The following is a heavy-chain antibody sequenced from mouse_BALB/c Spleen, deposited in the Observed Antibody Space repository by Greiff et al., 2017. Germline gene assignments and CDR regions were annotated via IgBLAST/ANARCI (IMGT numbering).Heavy chain of an antibody. D-gene: IGHD2-2*01. J-gene: IGHJ3*01. CDR1: GFTFSSFG. Sequence: EVKLVESGGGLVQPGGSRKLSCAASGFTFSSFGMHWVRQAPEKGLEWVAYISSGSSTIYYADTVKGRFTISIDNPKNTLFLQMTSLRSEDTAMYYCASSGYGYDPAWFAYWGQGTLVTVSA. CDR3: ASSGYGYDPAWFAY. V-gene: IGHV5-17*02. CDR2: ISSGSSTI.